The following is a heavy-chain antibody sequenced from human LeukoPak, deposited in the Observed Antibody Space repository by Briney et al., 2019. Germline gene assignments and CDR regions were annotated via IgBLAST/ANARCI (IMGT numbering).Heavy chain of an antibody. CDR1: GLTFRSYW. V-gene: IGHV3-7*03. CDR3: AKGFSGYDFGLFDY. D-gene: IGHD5-12*01. Sequence: QSGGSLRLSCAASGLTFRSYWMSWVSQAPGKGLEWVANIKQDGSEKFYVDSVKGRFTISRDNAKNSLYLQMNSLRAEDTALYYCAKGFSGYDFGLFDYWGQGTLVTVSS. J-gene: IGHJ4*02. CDR2: IKQDGSEK.